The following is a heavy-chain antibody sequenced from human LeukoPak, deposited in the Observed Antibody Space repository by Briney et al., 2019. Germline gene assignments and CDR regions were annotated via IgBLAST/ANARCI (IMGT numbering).Heavy chain of an antibody. D-gene: IGHD3-16*02. Sequence: SETLSLTCTVSGGSISSYHWSWIRQPAGKGLEWVGRIYTSGSTNYNPSLKSRVTMSVDTSKNQFSLKLSPVTAADTAVYYCARGAGYVWGSYRTDAFDIWGQGTMVTVSS. CDR3: ARGAGYVWGSYRTDAFDI. CDR2: IYTSGST. V-gene: IGHV4-4*07. CDR1: GGSISSYH. J-gene: IGHJ3*02.